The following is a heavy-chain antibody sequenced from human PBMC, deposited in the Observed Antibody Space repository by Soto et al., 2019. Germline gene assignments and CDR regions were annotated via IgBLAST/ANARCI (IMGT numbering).Heavy chain of an antibody. CDR3: ARALNLGEQQLVPNWFDP. Sequence: SETLCLTCAVYGGSFSGYYWSWIRQPPGKGLEWIGEINHSGSTNYNPSLKSRVTISVDTSKNQFSLKLSSVTAADTAVYYCARALNLGEQQLVPNWFDPWGQGTLVTVSS. CDR2: INHSGST. V-gene: IGHV4-34*01. CDR1: GGSFSGYY. D-gene: IGHD6-13*01. J-gene: IGHJ5*02.